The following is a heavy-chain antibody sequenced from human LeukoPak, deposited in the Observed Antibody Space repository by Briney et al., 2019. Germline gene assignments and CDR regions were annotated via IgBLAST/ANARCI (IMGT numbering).Heavy chain of an antibody. CDR2: ISTSGGST. CDR1: GFTVSSYA. CDR3: AKNGHGSGSYYPRTKYYFDY. V-gene: IGHV3-23*01. J-gene: IGHJ4*02. D-gene: IGHD3-10*01. Sequence: GGSLRLSCAASGFTVSSYAMNWVRQAPGKGLEWVATISTSGGSTYYADFVKGRFTISRDNSKNALYLQMNSLRAEDTAVYYCAKNGHGSGSYYPRTKYYFDYWGQGTLVTVSS.